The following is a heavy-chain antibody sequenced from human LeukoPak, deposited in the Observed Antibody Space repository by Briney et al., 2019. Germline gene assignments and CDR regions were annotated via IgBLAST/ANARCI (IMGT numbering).Heavy chain of an antibody. J-gene: IGHJ4*02. Sequence: GGSLRLSCAASGLTFSSYSMNWVRQAPGKGLEWVSSISSSSSYIYYADSVKGRFTISRDNAKNSLYLQMNSLRAEDTAVYYCARASIAVAAPFDYWGQGTLVTVSS. CDR2: ISSSSSYI. V-gene: IGHV3-21*01. D-gene: IGHD6-19*01. CDR3: ARASIAVAAPFDY. CDR1: GLTFSSYS.